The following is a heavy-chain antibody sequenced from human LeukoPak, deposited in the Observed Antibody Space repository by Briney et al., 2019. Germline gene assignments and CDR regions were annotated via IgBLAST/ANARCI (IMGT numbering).Heavy chain of an antibody. CDR3: AKVTKQLPDDY. J-gene: IGHJ4*02. CDR1: GFTFSSYA. CDR2: ISGSGGST. Sequence: GGSLRLSCAATGFTFSSYAMSWVRQAPGKGLEWVSAISGSGGSTYYADSVKGRFTISRDNSKNTLFLQMNSLRAEDTAVYYCAKVTKQLPDDYWGQGTLVTVSS. V-gene: IGHV3-23*01. D-gene: IGHD6-13*01.